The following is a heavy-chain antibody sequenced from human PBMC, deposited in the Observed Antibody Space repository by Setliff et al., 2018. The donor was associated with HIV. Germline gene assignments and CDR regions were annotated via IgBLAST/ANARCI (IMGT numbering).Heavy chain of an antibody. CDR3: ASLDGSESPYIYYYYMDA. D-gene: IGHD3-10*01. CDR2: INYRGNT. V-gene: IGHV4-39*01. Sequence: SETLSLTCTVSGGSISTSRYYWGWIRQPPGKGLEWIGSINYRGNTYYNPSLKSRAAISVDTSKNQISLKLSSVTAADTAVYYCASLDGSESPYIYYYYMDAWGEGTAVTVSS. CDR1: GGSISTSRYY. J-gene: IGHJ6*03.